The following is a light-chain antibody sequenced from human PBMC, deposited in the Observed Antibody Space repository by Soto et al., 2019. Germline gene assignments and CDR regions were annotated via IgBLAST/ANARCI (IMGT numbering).Light chain of an antibody. Sequence: IQMTQSPSTLPASVGDRVTITCRASQSISSWLAWYQQKPGKPPTLLIYDASNLESGVPSRFSGSGSGAEFTLTISSLQPEDFATYVCQQYNGYWTFGQGTKVDIK. CDR1: QSISSW. J-gene: IGKJ1*01. CDR2: DAS. CDR3: QQYNGYWT. V-gene: IGKV1-5*01.